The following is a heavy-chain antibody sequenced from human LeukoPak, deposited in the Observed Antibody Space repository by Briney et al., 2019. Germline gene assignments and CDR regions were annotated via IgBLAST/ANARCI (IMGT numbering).Heavy chain of an antibody. CDR3: ARVGEKAFHLWPEIDY. J-gene: IGHJ4*02. Sequence: GGSLRLSCEASGLNFSNYGMSWVRQAPGKGLEWVSGITSDGSTYYADSVKGRFTISRDNAKKSLYLQMNSLRAEDTAVYYCARVGEKAFHLWPEIDYWGQGTLVTVSS. CDR1: GLNFSNYG. CDR2: ITSDGST. D-gene: IGHD5-24*01. V-gene: IGHV3-23*01.